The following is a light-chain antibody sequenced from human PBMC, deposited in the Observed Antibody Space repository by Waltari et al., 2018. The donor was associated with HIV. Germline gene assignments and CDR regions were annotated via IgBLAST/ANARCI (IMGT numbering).Light chain of an antibody. CDR3: MQATSWPHT. J-gene: IGKJ2*01. V-gene: IGKV2-30*01. Sequence: TQSPLSLSVPLGQPAAISFPSNQSLAFRDGKSYLFWYHQRPGHPPRRLLYQVSHRDSGVPGRITGSGSDTDFTLRISPVEAEDAGFYFCMQATSWPHTFGQRTELQI. CDR1: QSLAFRDGKSY. CDR2: QVS.